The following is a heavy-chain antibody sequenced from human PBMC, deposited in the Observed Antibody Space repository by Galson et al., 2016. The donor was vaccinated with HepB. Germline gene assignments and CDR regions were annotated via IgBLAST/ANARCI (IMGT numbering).Heavy chain of an antibody. D-gene: IGHD1-26*01. J-gene: IGHJ3*01. CDR2: ISSRVSPI. Sequence: SLRLSCAASGFALSGSGLNWVRQAPGKGLQWISYISSRVSPIYYADSVKGRFTISRDNAKNSVYLQMNNLRDEDTGVYYCARELVRSAFDLWGQGTMVTVSP. V-gene: IGHV3-48*02. CDR1: GFALSGSG. CDR3: ARELVRSAFDL.